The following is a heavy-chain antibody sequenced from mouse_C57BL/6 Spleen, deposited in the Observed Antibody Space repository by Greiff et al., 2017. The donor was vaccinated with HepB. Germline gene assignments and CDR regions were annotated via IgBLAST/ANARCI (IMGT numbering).Heavy chain of an antibody. V-gene: IGHV5-4*01. CDR1: GFTFSSYA. D-gene: IGHD2-4*01. J-gene: IGHJ3*01. CDR3: AREGDYDDGFAY. Sequence: EVQRVESGGGLVKPGGSLKLSCAASGFTFSSYAMSWVRQTPEKRLEWVATISDGGSYTYYPDNVKGRFTISRDNAKNNLYLQMSHLKSEDTAMYYCAREGDYDDGFAYWGQGTLVTVSA. CDR2: ISDGGSYT.